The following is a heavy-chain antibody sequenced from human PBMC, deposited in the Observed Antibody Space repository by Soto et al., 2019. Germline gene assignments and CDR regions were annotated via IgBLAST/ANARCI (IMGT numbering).Heavy chain of an antibody. CDR1: AFTFSTYS. CDR2: ISAGSSTI. J-gene: IGHJ4*02. Sequence: EVQLVESGGGLVQPGGSLRLSCAASAFTFSTYSMNWVRQAPGKGLEWVSYISAGSSTIYYADSVKGRFTISRDNANNALYLQMNSLRAEDAAVYYCVRDHWDLSAETPIDYWGQGTLVTVSS. D-gene: IGHD7-27*01. V-gene: IGHV3-48*01. CDR3: VRDHWDLSAETPIDY.